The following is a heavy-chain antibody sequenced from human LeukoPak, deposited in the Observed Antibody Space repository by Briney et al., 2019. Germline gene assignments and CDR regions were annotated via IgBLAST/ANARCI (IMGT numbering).Heavy chain of an antibody. J-gene: IGHJ4*02. V-gene: IGHV1-8*01. CDR3: ARSPGTYYYDSSGYYPDY. CDR2: MNPNSGNT. D-gene: IGHD3-22*01. CDR1: GYTFTSYD. Sequence: ASVKVSCKASGYTFTSYDISWVRQATGQGLEWMGWMNPNSGNTGYAQKFQGRVTMTRNTSISTAYMELSSLRSEDTAVYYCARSPGTYYYDSSGYYPDYWGQGTLVTVSS.